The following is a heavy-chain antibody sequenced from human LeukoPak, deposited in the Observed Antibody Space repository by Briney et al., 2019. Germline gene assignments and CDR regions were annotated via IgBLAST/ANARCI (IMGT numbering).Heavy chain of an antibody. J-gene: IGHJ1*01. V-gene: IGHV4-31*03. Sequence: SETLSLTCTVSGGSISSGGYYWNWIRQHPGKGLEWIGYISYSGSPYYNPSLKSRVTISVERSKNQFSLNLSSVTAADTAVYYRASSLLGVVTRESLHHWGQVTRVTVSS. CDR2: ISYSGSP. CDR1: GGSISSGGYY. CDR3: ASSLLGVVTRESLHH. D-gene: IGHD3-3*01.